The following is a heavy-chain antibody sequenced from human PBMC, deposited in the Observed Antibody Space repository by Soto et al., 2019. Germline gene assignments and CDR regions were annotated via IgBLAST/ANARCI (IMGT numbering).Heavy chain of an antibody. Sequence: SSETLSFTCTASGDSVTSDSYYCTWIWQPPGQGLEWIGYISCSGATKYSPSLKRRLNISIDTSSNQFSLKLPSVTAAGTAVYYCARDIRGYSRAFDYLGQGTLVPVYS. D-gene: IGHD5-18*01. CDR1: GDSVTSDSYY. V-gene: IGHV4-61*01. CDR2: ISCSGAT. CDR3: ARDIRGYSRAFDY. J-gene: IGHJ4*02.